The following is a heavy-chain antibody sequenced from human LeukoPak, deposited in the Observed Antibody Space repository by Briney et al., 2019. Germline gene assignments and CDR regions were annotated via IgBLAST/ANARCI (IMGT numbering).Heavy chain of an antibody. CDR3: AKGSAFDY. V-gene: IGHV3-48*03. CDR2: ISSSGSAI. Sequence: GGSLRLSCAASGFIFSGYEMNWVRQAPGKGLERVSYISSSGSAIYYADSVKGRFTISRDNAKNSLYLQMNSLRAEDTAVYHCAKGSAFDYWGQGTLVTVSS. CDR1: GFIFSGYE. J-gene: IGHJ4*02.